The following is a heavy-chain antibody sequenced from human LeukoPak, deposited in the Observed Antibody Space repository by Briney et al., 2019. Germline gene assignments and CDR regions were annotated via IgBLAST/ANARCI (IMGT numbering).Heavy chain of an antibody. CDR2: IYHSGST. Sequence: PSETLSLTCTVSGYSISSGYYWGWIRPPPGKGLEWIGNIYHSGSTYYNPSLKSRVTMSRDTSKNQFSLNLNSVTATDTAVYYCARECSSTTCYTRSFDPWGQGTLVTVSS. CDR1: GYSISSGYY. CDR3: ARECSSTTCYTRSFDP. V-gene: IGHV4-38-2*02. D-gene: IGHD2-2*02. J-gene: IGHJ5*02.